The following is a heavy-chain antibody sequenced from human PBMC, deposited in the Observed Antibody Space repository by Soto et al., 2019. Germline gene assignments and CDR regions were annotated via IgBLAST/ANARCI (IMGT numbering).Heavy chain of an antibody. CDR2: IYHSGST. D-gene: IGHD6-6*01. V-gene: IGHV4-4*02. Sequence: PSETLSLTCAVSGGSISSSNWWSWVRQPPGKGLEWIGEIYHSGSTNYNPSLKSRVTISVDKSKNQFSLKLSTVTAADTAVYYCARIGAARFYGMDVWGQGTTVTVSS. J-gene: IGHJ6*02. CDR1: GGSISSSNW. CDR3: ARIGAARFYGMDV.